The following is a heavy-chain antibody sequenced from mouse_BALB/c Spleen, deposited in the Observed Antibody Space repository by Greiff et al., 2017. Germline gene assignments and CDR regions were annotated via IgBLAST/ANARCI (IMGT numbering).Heavy chain of an antibody. Sequence: EVKLVESGPSLVKPSQTLSLTCSVTGDSITSGYWNWIRKFPGNKLEYMGYISYSGSTYYNPSLKSRISITRDTSKNQYYLQLNSVTTEDTATYYCASLLLRYWYFDVWGAGTTVTVSS. D-gene: IGHD1-1*01. V-gene: IGHV3-8*02. CDR3: ASLLLRYWYFDV. CDR2: ISYSGST. CDR1: GDSITSGY. J-gene: IGHJ1*01.